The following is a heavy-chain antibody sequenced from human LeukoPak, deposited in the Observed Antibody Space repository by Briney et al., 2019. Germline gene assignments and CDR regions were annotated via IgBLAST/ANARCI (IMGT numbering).Heavy chain of an antibody. D-gene: IGHD3-22*01. Sequence: GGSLRLSCAASGFTFDDYAMHWVRQAPGKGLEWVSLISWDGGSTYYADSVKGRFTISRDNSKNSLYLQMNSLRAEDTALYYRAKDSHYYDSSGYYDYWGQGTLVTVSS. J-gene: IGHJ4*02. CDR2: ISWDGGST. V-gene: IGHV3-43D*03. CDR3: AKDSHYYDSSGYYDY. CDR1: GFTFDDYA.